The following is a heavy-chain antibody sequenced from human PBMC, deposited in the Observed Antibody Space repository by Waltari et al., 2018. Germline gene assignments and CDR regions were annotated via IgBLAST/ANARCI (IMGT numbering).Heavy chain of an antibody. V-gene: IGHV1-2*02. D-gene: IGHD3-3*01. CDR2: YNPNLGGT. Sequence: QVQLVQSGAEVKKPGASVKVSCKASGYTFTDNYMHWVRQAPGPGLEWMEVYNPNLGGTNYSQKCQGRVPITRDKSFSTAFMDLSRLKADDTAVYFCARGDPSVYYTSHMDVWGKGTTVTVSS. J-gene: IGHJ6*03. CDR1: GYTFTDNY. CDR3: ARGDPSVYYTSHMDV.